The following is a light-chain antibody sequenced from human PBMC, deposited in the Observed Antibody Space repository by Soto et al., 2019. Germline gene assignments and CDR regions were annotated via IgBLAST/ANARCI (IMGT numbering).Light chain of an antibody. Sequence: QSAMAQPASVSGSPGESITIPCTRTMSDVRGYNYVSWYQLHPGKAPKLILYEVTNRPSGVSDRFSGSKSGNTASLTISGLHAEDEADYYCRSYTSSTAYAFGTGTKVTVL. CDR1: MSDVRGYNY. CDR3: RSYTSSTAYA. CDR2: EVT. V-gene: IGLV2-14*01. J-gene: IGLJ1*01.